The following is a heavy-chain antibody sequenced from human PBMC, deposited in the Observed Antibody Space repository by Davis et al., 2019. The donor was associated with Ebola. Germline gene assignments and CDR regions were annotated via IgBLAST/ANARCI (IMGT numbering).Heavy chain of an antibody. D-gene: IGHD5-12*01. J-gene: IGHJ5*02. V-gene: IGHV1-69*13. CDR3: ARAFLRDPTWFDP. Sequence: SVKVSCKASGGTFSSYALSWVRQAPGQGLEWMGGIIPIFGAANYAQKFQGRVTITADESTSTAYMELSSLRSEDTAVYYCARAFLRDPTWFDPWGQGTLVTVSS. CDR2: IIPIFGAA. CDR1: GGTFSSYA.